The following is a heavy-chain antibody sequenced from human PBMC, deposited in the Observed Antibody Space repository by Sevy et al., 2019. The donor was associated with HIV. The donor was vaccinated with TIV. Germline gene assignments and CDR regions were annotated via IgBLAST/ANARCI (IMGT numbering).Heavy chain of an antibody. V-gene: IGHV3-48*03. Sequence: GGSLRLSRTASGFTFSSYDMNWVRQAPGKGLEWVSKISSSGSSIYYADSVKGRFTISRDNAKNSLNLQMNSLRAEDTAVYYCTGNGGAFDNGFDPWGQGTLVTVSS. D-gene: IGHD2-8*01. J-gene: IGHJ5*02. CDR3: TGNGGAFDNGFDP. CDR2: ISSSGSSI. CDR1: GFTFSSYD.